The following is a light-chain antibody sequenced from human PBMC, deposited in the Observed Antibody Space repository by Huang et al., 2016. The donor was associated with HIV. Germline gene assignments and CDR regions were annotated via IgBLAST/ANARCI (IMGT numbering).Light chain of an antibody. CDR1: QSVLKTSNNKNC. V-gene: IGKV4-1*01. CDR3: HQYYDTPQT. CDR2: GAS. J-gene: IGKJ1*01. Sequence: DIVVTQSPDSLALSLGGRAAIHCTASQSVLKTSNNKNCLSWYQLKPGQPPTLLIYGASTRESGVPDRVSGSGSGTHFTLTIASLQAEDVAVYYCHQYYDTPQTFGQGTKVEVK.